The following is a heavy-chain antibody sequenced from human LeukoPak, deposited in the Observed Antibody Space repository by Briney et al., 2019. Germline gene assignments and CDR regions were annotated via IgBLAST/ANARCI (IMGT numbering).Heavy chain of an antibody. Sequence: SETLSLTCAVSGVSFDDYYWSWVRQTPGTGLEWIGEINHSGYTNDSPSLKSRVTLSIDTSRKQFSPNLRSVTVADTGIYYCTRMTAGHDYWGQGTLVTVSS. V-gene: IGHV4-34*01. CDR1: GVSFDDYY. J-gene: IGHJ4*02. CDR2: INHSGYT. D-gene: IGHD2-21*02. CDR3: TRMTAGHDY.